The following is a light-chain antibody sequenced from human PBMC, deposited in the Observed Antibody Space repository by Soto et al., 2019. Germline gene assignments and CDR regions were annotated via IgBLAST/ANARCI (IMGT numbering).Light chain of an antibody. J-gene: IGKJ2*03. CDR3: QQSYITLYS. CDR1: QRSSTN. V-gene: IGKV1-39*01. CDR2: GAS. Sequence: DIQMTQSPSSLSASVGDRVTITCRASQRSSTNLSWYQKKPGKAPKLLISGASSLQSGVPSRFSGSGSGTDFSLTISSLQPEDFAIYFCQQSYITLYSFGQGTNLEIK.